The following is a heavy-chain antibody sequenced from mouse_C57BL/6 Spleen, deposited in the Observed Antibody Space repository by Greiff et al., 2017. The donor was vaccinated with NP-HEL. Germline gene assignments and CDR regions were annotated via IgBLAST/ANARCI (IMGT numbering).Heavy chain of an antibody. Sequence: EVKLVESGGGLVKPGGSLKLSCAASGFTFSDYGMHWVRQAPEKGLEWVAYISSGSSTIYYADTVKGRFTISRDNAKNTLFLQMTSLRSEDTAMYYCARPGAMVYYFDYWGQGTTLTVSS. CDR2: ISSGSSTI. CDR1: GFTFSDYG. J-gene: IGHJ2*01. CDR3: ARPGAMVYYFDY. D-gene: IGHD1-1*02. V-gene: IGHV5-17*01.